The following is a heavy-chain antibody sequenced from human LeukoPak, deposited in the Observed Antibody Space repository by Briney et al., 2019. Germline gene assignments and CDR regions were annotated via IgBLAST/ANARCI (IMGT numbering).Heavy chain of an antibody. CDR1: GGSISSSSYY. CDR3: ARTAELEFDP. D-gene: IGHD6-6*01. V-gene: IGHV4-39*07. J-gene: IGHJ5*02. Sequence: SETLSLTCTVSGGSISSSSYYWGWIRQPPGKGLEWIGSIYYSGSTYYNPSLKSRVTISVDTSKNQFSLKLSSVTAADTAVYYCARTAELEFDPWGQGTLVTVSS. CDR2: IYYSGST.